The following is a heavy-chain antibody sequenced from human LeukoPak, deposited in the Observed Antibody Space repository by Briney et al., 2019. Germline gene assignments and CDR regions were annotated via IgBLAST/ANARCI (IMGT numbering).Heavy chain of an antibody. D-gene: IGHD6-6*01. Sequence: SETLSLTCAVYGESFSDYYWSWIRQSPEKGLERIGEINHSGSTNYNPSLKSRVTISVDTSKSQFSLKLNSIIAADTAVYYCARVDSWSSIDSWGQGTLVTVSS. J-gene: IGHJ4*02. CDR2: INHSGST. CDR1: GESFSDYY. CDR3: ARVDSWSSIDS. V-gene: IGHV4-34*01.